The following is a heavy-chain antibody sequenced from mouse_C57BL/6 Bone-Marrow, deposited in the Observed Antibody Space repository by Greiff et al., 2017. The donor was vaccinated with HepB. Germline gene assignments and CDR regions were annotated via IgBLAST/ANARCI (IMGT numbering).Heavy chain of an antibody. V-gene: IGHV1-42*01. CDR3: ARPLYAMDY. CDR1: GYSFTGYY. Sequence: EVQRVESGPELVKPGASVKISCKASGYSFTGYYMNWVKQSPEKSLEWIGEINPSTGGTTYNQKFKAKATLTVDKSSSTAYMQLKSLTSEDSAVYYCARPLYAMDYWGQGTSVTVSS. CDR2: INPSTGGT. J-gene: IGHJ4*01.